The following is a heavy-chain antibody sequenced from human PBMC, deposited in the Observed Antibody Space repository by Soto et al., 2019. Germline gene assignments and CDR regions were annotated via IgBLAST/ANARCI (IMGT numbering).Heavy chain of an antibody. D-gene: IGHD5-12*01. CDR1: GGTVSKYT. Sequence: QVQLVQSGAEVKKPGSSVKVSCKVSGGTVSKYTINWVRQAPGQGLEWMAGIIPIYGTANCAQKFQGRISVTVDESTTTAYMELRGLRSDDTAVYYCARDRDGYNDWYFDLWGRGSLITVSS. V-gene: IGHV1-69*01. CDR2: IIPIYGTA. J-gene: IGHJ2*01. CDR3: ARDRDGYNDWYFDL.